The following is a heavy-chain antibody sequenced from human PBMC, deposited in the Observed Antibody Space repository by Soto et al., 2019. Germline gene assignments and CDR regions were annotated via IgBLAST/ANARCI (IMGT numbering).Heavy chain of an antibody. J-gene: IGHJ6*02. D-gene: IGHD2-2*01. CDR3: ARSLGYCSSTSCYASYYYYGMDV. Sequence: SVKVSCKASGGTFSSYTISWVRQAPGQGLEWMGRIIPILGIANYAQKFQGRVTITADKSTSTAYMELSSLRSEDTAVYYCARSLGYCSSTSCYASYYYYGMDVWGQGTTVTVSS. V-gene: IGHV1-69*02. CDR1: GGTFSSYT. CDR2: IIPILGIA.